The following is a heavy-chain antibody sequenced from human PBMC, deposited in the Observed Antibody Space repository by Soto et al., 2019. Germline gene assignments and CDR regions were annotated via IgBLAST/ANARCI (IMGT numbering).Heavy chain of an antibody. D-gene: IGHD2-15*01. Sequence: SETLSLTCTVSGGSISSGGYYWSWIRQHPGKGLEWIGYIYYSGSTYYNPSLKSRVTISVDTSKNQFSLKLSSVTAADTAVYYCARDVGYCSGGSCCSLGDGYDSWGQGTLVTVSS. V-gene: IGHV4-31*03. CDR1: GGSISSGGYY. CDR2: IYYSGST. CDR3: ARDVGYCSGGSCCSLGDGYDS. J-gene: IGHJ5*01.